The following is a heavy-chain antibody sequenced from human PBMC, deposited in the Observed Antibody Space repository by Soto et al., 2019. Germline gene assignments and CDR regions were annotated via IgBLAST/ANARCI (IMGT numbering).Heavy chain of an antibody. CDR3: ARGITIFGVVNYYYYGMDV. Sequence: SETLSLTCTVSGGSISSGGYNWSWIRQHPXKGLEWIGYIYYSGSTYYNPSLKSRVTISVDTSKNQFSLKLSSVTAADTAVYYCARGITIFGVVNYYYYGMDVWGQGTTVTVSS. CDR1: GGSISSGGYN. J-gene: IGHJ6*02. D-gene: IGHD3-3*01. V-gene: IGHV4-31*03. CDR2: IYYSGST.